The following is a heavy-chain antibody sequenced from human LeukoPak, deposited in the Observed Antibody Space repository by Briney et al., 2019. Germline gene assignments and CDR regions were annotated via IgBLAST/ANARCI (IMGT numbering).Heavy chain of an antibody. D-gene: IGHD1-26*01. J-gene: IGHJ6*03. Sequence: GSLSLSCAASGFPFSSYAMHWVRRAPGKGLEWVAVISYDGSNKYYADSVKGRFTISRDNSKNTLYLQMNSLRAEDTAVYYCATFPLGATWAAGYYYYMDVWGKGTTVTVSS. CDR2: ISYDGSNK. CDR1: GFPFSSYA. V-gene: IGHV3-30*04. CDR3: ATFPLGATWAAGYYYYMDV.